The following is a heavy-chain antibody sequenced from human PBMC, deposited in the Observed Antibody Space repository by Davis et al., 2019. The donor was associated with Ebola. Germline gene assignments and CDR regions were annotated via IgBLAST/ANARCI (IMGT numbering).Heavy chain of an antibody. J-gene: IGHJ3*02. CDR1: GFTFSSYA. Sequence: GESLKISCAASGFTFSSYAMHWVRQAPGKGLEWVAVISYDGSNKYYADSVKGRFTISRDNSKNTLYLQMNSLRAEDTAVYYCASLKVPAALDAFDIWGQGTMVTVSS. D-gene: IGHD2-2*01. V-gene: IGHV3-30-3*01. CDR3: ASLKVPAALDAFDI. CDR2: ISYDGSNK.